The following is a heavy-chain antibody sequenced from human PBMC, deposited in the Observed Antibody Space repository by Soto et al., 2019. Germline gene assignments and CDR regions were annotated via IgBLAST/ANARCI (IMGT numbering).Heavy chain of an antibody. Sequence: LSLTCAVYGGSFSGYYWSWIRQPPGKGLEWIGEINHSGSTNYNPSLKSRVTISVDTSKNQFSLKLSSVTAADTAVYYCARANLYYDFWSGYYTGWFDPRGQGTLVTVSS. V-gene: IGHV4-34*01. CDR3: ARANLYYDFWSGYYTGWFDP. D-gene: IGHD3-3*01. CDR2: INHSGST. CDR1: GGSFSGYY. J-gene: IGHJ5*02.